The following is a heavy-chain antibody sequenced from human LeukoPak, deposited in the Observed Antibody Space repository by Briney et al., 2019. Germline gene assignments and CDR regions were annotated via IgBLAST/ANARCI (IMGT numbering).Heavy chain of an antibody. CDR1: GGSISSSSYY. CDR2: IYYSGST. D-gene: IGHD6-13*01. Sequence: SETLSLTCTVSGGSISSSSYYWGWIRQPPGKGLEWVGSIYYSGSTYYNPSLKSRVTISVDTSKNQFSLKLSSVTAADTAVYYCASPQAAARHAFDIWGQGTMVTVSS. V-gene: IGHV4-39*07. J-gene: IGHJ3*02. CDR3: ASPQAAARHAFDI.